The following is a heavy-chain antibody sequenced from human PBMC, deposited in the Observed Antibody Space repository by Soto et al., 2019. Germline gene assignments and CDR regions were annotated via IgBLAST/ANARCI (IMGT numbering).Heavy chain of an antibody. CDR2: ISYDGSNK. D-gene: IGHD6-13*01. V-gene: IGHV3-30-3*01. CDR3: ARDIVAADTLYSFYYYYGMDV. Sequence: QVQLVESGGGVVQPGRSLRLSCAASGFTFGSYAMHWVRQAPGKGLEWVAVISYDGSNKYYADSVKGRFTISRDNSKNTLYLQMNSLRAEDTAVYYCARDIVAADTLYSFYYYYGMDVWGQGTTVTVSS. CDR1: GFTFGSYA. J-gene: IGHJ6*02.